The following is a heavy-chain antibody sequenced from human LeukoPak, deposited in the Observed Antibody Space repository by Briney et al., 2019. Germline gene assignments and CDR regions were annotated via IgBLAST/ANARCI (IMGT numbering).Heavy chain of an antibody. D-gene: IGHD6-19*01. CDR1: GFTFSSYS. CDR2: ISSSSSYI. CDR3: ARVSIGWYSFDY. V-gene: IGHV3-21*01. Sequence: TGGSLRLSCAASGFTFSSYSMNWVRQAPGKGLEWVSSISSSSSYIYYADSVKGRFTISRDNAKNSLYLQMNSLRAEDTAVYYCARVSIGWYSFDYWGQGTLVTVSS. J-gene: IGHJ4*02.